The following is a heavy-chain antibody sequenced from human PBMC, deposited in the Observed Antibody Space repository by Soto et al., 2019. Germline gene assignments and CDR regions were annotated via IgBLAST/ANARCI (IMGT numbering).Heavy chain of an antibody. Sequence: EVQLVESGGGLVQPGGSLRLSCAASGFTFSSYSMNWVRQAPGKGLEWVSYISSSSSTIYYADSVKGRFTISRDNAKNSLYRQMHSLRAEDTAVYYCARDMTYPPDYWGQGTLVTVSS. CDR2: ISSSSSTI. J-gene: IGHJ4*02. D-gene: IGHD2-21*02. CDR3: ARDMTYPPDY. CDR1: GFTFSSYS. V-gene: IGHV3-48*01.